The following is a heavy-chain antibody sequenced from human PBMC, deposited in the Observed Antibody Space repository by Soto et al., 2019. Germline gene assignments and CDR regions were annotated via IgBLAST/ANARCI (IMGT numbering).Heavy chain of an antibody. D-gene: IGHD2-15*01. CDR3: ARDCSGGSCPEAFDI. J-gene: IGHJ3*02. CDR1: GFTFSSYG. CDR2: IWYDGSNK. V-gene: IGHV3-33*01. Sequence: GGSLRLSCAASGFTFSSYGMHWVRQAPGKGLEWVAVIWYDGSNKYYADSVKGRFTISRDNSKNTLYLQMNSLRAEDTAVYYCARDCSGGSCPEAFDIWGQGTMVTVSS.